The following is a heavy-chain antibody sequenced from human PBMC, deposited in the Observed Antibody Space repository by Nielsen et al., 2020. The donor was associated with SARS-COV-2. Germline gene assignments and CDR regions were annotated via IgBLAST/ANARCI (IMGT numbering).Heavy chain of an antibody. V-gene: IGHV3-23*01. J-gene: IGHJ4*02. CDR1: GFTFSSSA. CDR3: AKDRDPSYLIDY. Sequence: GKSLKISCAASGFTFSSSAMSWVRQAPGKGLEWVSAISGSVITTYYADSVKGRFTISRDNSKNTLYLQMNSLRAEDTAVYYCAKDRDPSYLIDYWGQGTLVTVSS. CDR2: ISGSVITT. D-gene: IGHD2/OR15-2a*01.